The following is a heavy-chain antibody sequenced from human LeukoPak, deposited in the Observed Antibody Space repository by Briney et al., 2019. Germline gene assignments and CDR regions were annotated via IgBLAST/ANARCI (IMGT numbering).Heavy chain of an antibody. CDR3: AKQSNNHYYQKASDY. J-gene: IGHJ4*02. CDR2: ISSSGTTI. CDR1: GFTFSDYY. V-gene: IGHV3-11*01. Sequence: AGGSLSLSCAASGFTFSDYYMSWIRQAPGKGLEWVSYISSSGTTIYYADSVKGRFTISRDNAKNSLYLQMNSLRAEDTAVYYCAKQSNNHYYQKASDYWGQGTLVTVSS. D-gene: IGHD1-26*01.